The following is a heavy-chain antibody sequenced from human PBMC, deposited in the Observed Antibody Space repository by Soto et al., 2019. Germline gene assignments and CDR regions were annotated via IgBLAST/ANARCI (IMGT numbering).Heavy chain of an antibody. J-gene: IGHJ6*02. V-gene: IGHV3-33*01. CDR3: VRDRYTSSSHYGMDV. CDR1: GFTLSNYG. CDR2: IWYDGSNK. Sequence: GGSLRLSCAASGFTLSNYGMHWVRRAPGRGLEWAAVIWYDGSNKYYADSVKGRVTISGDNSRNTLYLQMNSLRVEDTAVYYCVRDRYTSSSHYGMDVWGQGTTVTVSS. D-gene: IGHD6-6*01.